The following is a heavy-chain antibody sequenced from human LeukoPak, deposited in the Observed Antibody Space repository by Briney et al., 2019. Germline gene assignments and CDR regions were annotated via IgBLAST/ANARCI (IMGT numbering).Heavy chain of an antibody. D-gene: IGHD1-7*01. J-gene: IGHJ6*02. CDR3: ARPAKLRYYYYGMDV. V-gene: IGHV3-48*01. CDR1: GFTFSSYS. CDR2: ISSSSSTI. Sequence: GGSLRLSCAASGFTFSSYSMNWVRQAPGKGLEWVSYISSSSSTIYYADPVKGRFTISRDNAKNSLYLQMNSLRAEDTAVYYCARPAKLRYYYYGMDVWGQGTTVTVSS.